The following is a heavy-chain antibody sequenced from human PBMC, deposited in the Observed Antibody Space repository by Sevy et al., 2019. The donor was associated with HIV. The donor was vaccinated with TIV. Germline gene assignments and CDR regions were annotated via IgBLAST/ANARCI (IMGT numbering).Heavy chain of an antibody. Sequence: ASVKVSCKASGYTFTGYYMHWVRQAPGQGLEWMGRINHNSGGTNYAQKFQGRVTMTRDTSISTAYMELSRLRSDDTAVYYCARESLSAEYYYYGMDVWGQGTTVTVSS. V-gene: IGHV1-2*06. J-gene: IGHJ6*02. CDR3: ARESLSAEYYYYGMDV. CDR2: INHNSGGT. CDR1: GYTFTGYY. D-gene: IGHD3-10*01.